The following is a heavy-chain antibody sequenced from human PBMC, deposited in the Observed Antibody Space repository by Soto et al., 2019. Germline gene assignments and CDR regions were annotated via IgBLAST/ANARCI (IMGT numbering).Heavy chain of an antibody. CDR1: GGSFSGYY. D-gene: IGHD1-26*01. CDR3: ARGDPLVGATPRY. J-gene: IGHJ4*02. Sequence: QVQLQQWGAGLLKPSETLSLTCAVYGGSFSGYYWSWIRKPPGKGLEWIGEINHSGSTNYNPSLKSRVTISVDTSKNQFSLKLSSVTAADTAVYYCARGDPLVGATPRYWGQGTLVTVSS. CDR2: INHSGST. V-gene: IGHV4-34*01.